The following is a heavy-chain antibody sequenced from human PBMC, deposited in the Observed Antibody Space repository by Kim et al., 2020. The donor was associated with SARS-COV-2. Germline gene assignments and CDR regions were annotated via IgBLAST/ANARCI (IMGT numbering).Heavy chain of an antibody. D-gene: IGHD3-9*01. J-gene: IGHJ4*02. CDR3: ARHAGQGLGPFDY. Sequence: GESLKISCKGSGYSFASHWIGWVRQMPGKGLEWMGIIYPGDSDTRYSPSFQGQVTFSVDKSISTTYLHWISLRASDTAIYYCARHAGQGLGPFDYWGQGTLVTVSS. CDR2: IYPGDSDT. CDR1: GYSFASHW. V-gene: IGHV5-51*01.